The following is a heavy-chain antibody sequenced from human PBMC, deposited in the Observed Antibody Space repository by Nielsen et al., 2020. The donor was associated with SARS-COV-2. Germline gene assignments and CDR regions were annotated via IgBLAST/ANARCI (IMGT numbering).Heavy chain of an antibody. Sequence: GESLKISCAASGFTFSSYGMHWVRQAPGKGLEWVAVIWYDGSNKYYADSVKGRFTISRDNSKNTLYLQMNSLRAEDTAVYYCARGSYYYDSSGLDIWGRGTMVTASS. CDR1: GFTFSSYG. D-gene: IGHD3-22*01. V-gene: IGHV3-33*01. CDR3: ARGSYYYDSSGLDI. CDR2: IWYDGSNK. J-gene: IGHJ3*02.